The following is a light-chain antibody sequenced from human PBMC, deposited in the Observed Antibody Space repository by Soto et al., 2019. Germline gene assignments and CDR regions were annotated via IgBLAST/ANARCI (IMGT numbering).Light chain of an antibody. J-gene: IGKJ5*01. Sequence: PGQRATLSCRASQSVRSNLAWYQQKPGQAPRLLIYGASTRAAGIPDRFSGSGSGTDFTLTISRLEPEDFAVYYCQKRSNWPPITFGQGTRLEIK. CDR2: GAS. CDR3: QKRSNWPPIT. CDR1: QSVRSN. V-gene: IGKV3-11*01.